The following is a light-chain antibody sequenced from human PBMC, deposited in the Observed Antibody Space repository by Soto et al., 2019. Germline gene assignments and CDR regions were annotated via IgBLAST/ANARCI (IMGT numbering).Light chain of an antibody. V-gene: IGLV2-23*01. Sequence: QSALTQPASVSGSPGQSITISCTGTSSDVGSYDLVSWYQQHPGKAPKLIIFEDNRRPSGVSNRFSGSKSGNTASLTVSGLQAEDEADYYCCSYAGSSTPVVFGGGTQLTVL. CDR3: CSYAGSSTPVV. J-gene: IGLJ2*01. CDR1: SSDVGSYDL. CDR2: EDN.